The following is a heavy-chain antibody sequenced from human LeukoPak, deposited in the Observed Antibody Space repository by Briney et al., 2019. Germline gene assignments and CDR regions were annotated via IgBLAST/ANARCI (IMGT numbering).Heavy chain of an antibody. CDR3: ARGGSGIVVVTATRFDY. Sequence: GGSLRLSCAASGFTFSSCWMSWVRQAPGKGLQWVANIKQDGSEKYYVDSVKGRFTISRDNAKNSLYLQTNSLRAEDTAVYYCARGGSGIVVVTATRFDYWGQGTLVTVSS. D-gene: IGHD2-21*02. J-gene: IGHJ4*02. CDR1: GFTFSSCW. V-gene: IGHV3-7*01. CDR2: IKQDGSEK.